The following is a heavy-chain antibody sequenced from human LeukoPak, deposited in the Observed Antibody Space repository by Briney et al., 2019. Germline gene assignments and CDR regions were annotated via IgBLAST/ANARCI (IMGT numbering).Heavy chain of an antibody. V-gene: IGHV3-48*02. Sequence: GGSLRLSCAASGFTFSSYSMNWVRQAPGKGLEWVSYISSSSTIYYADSVKGRFTISRDNAKNSLYLQMNSLRDEDTAVYYCARDRANTDAFDIWGQGTMVTVSS. CDR1: GFTFSSYS. J-gene: IGHJ3*02. CDR3: ARDRANTDAFDI. D-gene: IGHD1-26*01. CDR2: ISSSSTI.